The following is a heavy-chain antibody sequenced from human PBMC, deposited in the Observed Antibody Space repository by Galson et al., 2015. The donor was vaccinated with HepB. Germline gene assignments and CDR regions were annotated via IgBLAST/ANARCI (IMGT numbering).Heavy chain of an antibody. Sequence: SLRLSCAASGFTFSSYGMHWVRQAPGKGLEWVAVIWYDGSNKYYADSVKGRFTISRDNSKNTLYLQMNSLRAEDTAVYYCARSFYGDYLGIDYWGQGTLVTVSS. J-gene: IGHJ4*02. V-gene: IGHV3-33*01. CDR2: IWYDGSNK. D-gene: IGHD4-17*01. CDR3: ARSFYGDYLGIDY. CDR1: GFTFSSYG.